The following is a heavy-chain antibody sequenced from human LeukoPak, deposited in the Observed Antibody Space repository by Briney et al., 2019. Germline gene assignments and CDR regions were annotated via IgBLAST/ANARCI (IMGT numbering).Heavy chain of an antibody. V-gene: IGHV3-20*04. CDR2: MNWNGGNT. CDR1: GFTFDDYG. D-gene: IGHD3-10*01. CDR3: ARDWSDYYGSGSYYNRIGYFDY. J-gene: IGHJ4*02. Sequence: GGSLRLSCAASGFTFDDYGMSWVRQAPGKGLEWVSGMNWNGGNTGYADSVKGRFTISIDNAKNSLYLQMNSLRAEDTALYYCARDWSDYYGSGSYYNRIGYFDYWGQGTLVTVSS.